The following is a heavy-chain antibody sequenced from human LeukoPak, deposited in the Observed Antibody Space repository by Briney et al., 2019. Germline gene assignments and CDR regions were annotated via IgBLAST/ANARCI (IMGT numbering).Heavy chain of an antibody. D-gene: IGHD2-15*01. CDR1: GGSFXGYY. J-gene: IGHJ4*02. CDR2: INHSGST. Sequence: ETLSLTCAXYGGSFXGYYWSWIRQPPGKGLEWIGEINHSGSTNYNPSLKGRVTISVDTSKNQFSLKLSSVTAADTAVYYCARKGYCSGGSCYWRYSHWGQGTLVTVSS. CDR3: ARKGYCSGGSCYWRYSH. V-gene: IGHV4-34*01.